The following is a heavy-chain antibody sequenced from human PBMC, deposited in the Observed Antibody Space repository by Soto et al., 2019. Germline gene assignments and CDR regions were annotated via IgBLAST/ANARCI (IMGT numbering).Heavy chain of an antibody. V-gene: IGHV3-33*01. J-gene: IGHJ6*02. CDR1: GFTFSNYG. Sequence: PGGSLRLSCAASGFTFSNYGMNWVRQAPGKGLEWVAVVWYDGSKKYYADSVKGRFTISRDNSKNTLYLQMNSLRAEDTAVYYCARDHISLPTMNYGMDVWGQGTTVTVSS. CDR3: ARDHISLPTMNYGMDV. CDR2: VWYDGSKK. D-gene: IGHD1-1*01.